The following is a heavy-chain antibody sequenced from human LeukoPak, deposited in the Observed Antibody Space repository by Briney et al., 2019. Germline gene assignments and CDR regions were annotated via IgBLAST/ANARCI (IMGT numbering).Heavy chain of an antibody. CDR3: ARVLLWFGEEGAFDI. Sequence: GGSLRLSCAASGFTFSSYWMSWVRQAPGKGLEWVANIKQDGSEKYYVDSVKGRFTISRDNAKNSLYLQMNSLRAEDTAVYYCARVLLWFGEEGAFDIWGQGTMVTVSS. V-gene: IGHV3-7*01. CDR2: IKQDGSEK. D-gene: IGHD3-10*01. CDR1: GFTFSSYW. J-gene: IGHJ3*02.